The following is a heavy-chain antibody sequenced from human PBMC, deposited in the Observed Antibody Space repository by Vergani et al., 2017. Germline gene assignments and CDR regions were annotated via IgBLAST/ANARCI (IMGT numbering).Heavy chain of an antibody. V-gene: IGHV2-5*02. Sequence: QITLKESGPTLVKPTQTLTLTCTFSGFSLSTSGVGVGWIRQPPGKALEWLALIYWDDDKRYSPSLKSRLTITKDTSKNHVVLTMTNMYPVDTATYYCALLNPPALFDYWGQGTLVTVSS. D-gene: IGHD2-2*01. CDR3: ALLNPPALFDY. CDR1: GFSLSTSGVG. J-gene: IGHJ4*02. CDR2: IYWDDDK.